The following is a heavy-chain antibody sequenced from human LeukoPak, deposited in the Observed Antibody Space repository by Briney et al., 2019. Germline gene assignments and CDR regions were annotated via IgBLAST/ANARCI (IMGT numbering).Heavy chain of an antibody. CDR1: GGSISSISYY. CDR2: IYSSGST. J-gene: IGHJ4*02. D-gene: IGHD1-26*01. V-gene: IGHV4-39*01. CDR3: ARQGVVGATGFDY. Sequence: SETLSLTCSVSGGSISSISYYWGWIRQPPGKGLECIGNIYSSGSTYNSPSLKSRVIISVDTSKNQFSLKLTSVTAADTAVYYCARQGVVGATGFDYWGQGTLVTVSS.